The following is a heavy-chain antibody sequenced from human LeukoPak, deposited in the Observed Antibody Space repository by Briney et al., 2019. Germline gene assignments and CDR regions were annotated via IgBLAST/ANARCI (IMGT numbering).Heavy chain of an antibody. CDR3: ARSTYDYVWGSYRYSFWIDY. D-gene: IGHD3-16*02. CDR2: ISYDGSNK. J-gene: IGHJ4*02. CDR1: EFTFRSYA. Sequence: GGSLRLSCAASEFTFRSYAMLWVRQAPGKGLEWVADISYDGSNKHYADSVKGRFTISRDNSKNTLYLQMNSLRAEDTAVYYCARSTYDYVWGSYRYSFWIDYWGQGTLVTVSS. V-gene: IGHV3-30-3*01.